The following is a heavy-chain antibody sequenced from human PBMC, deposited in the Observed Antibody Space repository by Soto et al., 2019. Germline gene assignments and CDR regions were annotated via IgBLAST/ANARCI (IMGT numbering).Heavy chain of an antibody. Sequence: GGSLRLSCAASGFTFSSYGMHWVRQAPGKGLEWVAVIWYDGSNKYYADSVKGRFTISRDNSKNTLYLQMNSLRAEDTAVYYCARSYIVGATPLDYWGQGTLVTVSS. J-gene: IGHJ4*02. CDR3: ARSYIVGATPLDY. CDR1: GFTFSSYG. D-gene: IGHD1-26*01. V-gene: IGHV3-33*01. CDR2: IWYDGSNK.